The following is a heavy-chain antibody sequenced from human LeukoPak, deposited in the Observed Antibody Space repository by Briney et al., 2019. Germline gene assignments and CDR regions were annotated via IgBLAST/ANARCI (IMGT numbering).Heavy chain of an antibody. CDR1: GGSISTSNYS. J-gene: IGHJ6*02. Sequence: SETLSLTCTVSGGSISTSNYSWGWIRQPPGKGLEWIGTIYYSGSTNYSPSLKSRVTISVDTSKNQFSLKLSSVTAADTAVYYCARQNALYYDWHYYYYYGMDVWGQGTTVTVSS. CDR3: ARQNALYYDWHYYYYYGMDV. D-gene: IGHD3-3*01. CDR2: IYYSGST. V-gene: IGHV4-39*01.